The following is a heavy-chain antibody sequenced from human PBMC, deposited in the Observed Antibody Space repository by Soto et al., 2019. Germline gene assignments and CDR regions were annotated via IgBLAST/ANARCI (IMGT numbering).Heavy chain of an antibody. V-gene: IGHV3-30-3*01. D-gene: IGHD2-21*01. J-gene: IGHJ4*02. Sequence: PGGSLRLSCAASGFTFSSYAMHWVRQAPGKGLEWVAVISYDGSNKYYADSVKGRFTISRDNSKNTLYLQMNSLRAEDTAVYYCARDLGGIGDYYFDYWGQGTLVTVSS. CDR2: ISYDGSNK. CDR1: GFTFSSYA. CDR3: ARDLGGIGDYYFDY.